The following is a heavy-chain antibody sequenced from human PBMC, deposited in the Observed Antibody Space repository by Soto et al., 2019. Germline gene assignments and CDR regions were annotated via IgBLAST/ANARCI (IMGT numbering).Heavy chain of an antibody. CDR2: INAGNGNT. V-gene: IGHV1-3*01. J-gene: IGHJ6*02. D-gene: IGHD2-2*01. CDR3: ARVCSSTSCVYYYYGMDV. Sequence: ASVKVSCKASGYTFTSYAMHWVRQAPGQRLEWMGWINAGNGNTKYSQKFQGRVTITRDTSASTAYMELSSLRSEDTAVYYCARVCSSTSCVYYYYGMDVWGQGTTVTVSS. CDR1: GYTFTSYA.